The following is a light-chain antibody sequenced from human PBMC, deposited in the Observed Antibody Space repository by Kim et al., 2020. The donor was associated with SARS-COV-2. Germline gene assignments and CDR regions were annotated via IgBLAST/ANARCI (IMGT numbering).Light chain of an antibody. CDR2: GVN. CDR3: SSYASTDTLL. CDR1: SSDVGGYNY. V-gene: IGLV2-8*01. J-gene: IGLJ2*01. Sequence: GQSVPISCTGSSSDVGGYNYVSWYQQHPGQAPKLIIFGVNKRPSGVPARFSGSKSGNTASLTVSGLQAEDEGDYFCSSYASTDTLLFGGGTQLTVL.